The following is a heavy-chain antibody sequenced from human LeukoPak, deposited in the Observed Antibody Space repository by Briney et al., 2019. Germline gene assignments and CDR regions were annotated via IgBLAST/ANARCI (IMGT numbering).Heavy chain of an antibody. CDR2: ISAYNGNT. CDR1: GYYFTSYG. Sequence: GASVKVSCKASGYYFTSYGISWVRQAPGQGLERMRWISAYNGNTNYAQKLQGRVTMTTDTSTSTAYMELRSLRSDDTAVYYCARPYYDSSGYYSLDYWGQGTLVTVSS. D-gene: IGHD3-22*01. CDR3: ARPYYDSSGYYSLDY. V-gene: IGHV1-18*01. J-gene: IGHJ4*02.